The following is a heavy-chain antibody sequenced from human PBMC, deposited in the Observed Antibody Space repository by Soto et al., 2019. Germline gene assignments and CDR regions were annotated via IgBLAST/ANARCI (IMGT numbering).Heavy chain of an antibody. Sequence: PGGSLRLSCAASGFSFSDYYMTWIRQAPGKGLEWVSYITSRSDYTNYADSVKGRFTISRDNAKNSLYLQMNSLRDEDTAVYYCARENYYAMDVWGQGTTVTVSS. J-gene: IGHJ6*02. CDR2: ITSRSDYT. CDR3: ARENYYAMDV. CDR1: GFSFSDYY. V-gene: IGHV3-11*05.